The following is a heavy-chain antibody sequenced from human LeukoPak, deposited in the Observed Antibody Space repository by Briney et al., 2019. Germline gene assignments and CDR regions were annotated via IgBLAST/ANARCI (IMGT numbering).Heavy chain of an antibody. D-gene: IGHD5-18*01. Sequence: GSLRLSCAASGFTFSNYAMRWVRQAPGKGLEWIGYMYDSVRTKDNPSLKSRVTLSADTSKNQFSLRLSSVTAADTAVYYCATIKRGNIYGYFDFWGQGILVTVSS. CDR2: MYDSVRT. J-gene: IGHJ4*02. CDR3: ATIKRGNIYGYFDF. CDR1: GFTFSNYA. V-gene: IGHV4-59*01.